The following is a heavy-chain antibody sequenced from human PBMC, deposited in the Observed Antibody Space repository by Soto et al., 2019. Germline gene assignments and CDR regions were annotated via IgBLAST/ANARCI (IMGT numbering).Heavy chain of an antibody. CDR1: GGTFTSYS. D-gene: IGHD3-10*01. J-gene: IGHJ6*02. V-gene: IGHV1-69*02. CDR2: LIPIFGIT. Sequence: QVQLVQSGAEVKKPGSSVKVSCEASGGTFTSYSLSWVRQVPGQGLEWMGRLIPIFGITNYAQKFQGRVTINAGRSPSTVYMELSSLTSEATAVYYCARWKRDGYDSTVHYYGRGVMDVWGPGTTVIVSS. CDR3: ARWKRDGYDSTVHYYGRGVMDV.